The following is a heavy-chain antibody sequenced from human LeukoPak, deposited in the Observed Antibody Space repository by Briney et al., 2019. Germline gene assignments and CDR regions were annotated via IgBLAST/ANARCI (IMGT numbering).Heavy chain of an antibody. V-gene: IGHV3-30-3*01. J-gene: IGHJ4*02. CDR3: ASGVSGYYYIDC. CDR2: ISYDGSNK. Sequence: GRSLRLSCAASGFTFSSYAMHWVRQAPGKGLEWVAVISYDGSNKYYADSVKGRFTISRDNSKNTLYLQMNSLRAEDTAVYYCASGVSGYYYIDCWGQGTLVTVSS. D-gene: IGHD3-22*01. CDR1: GFTFSSYA.